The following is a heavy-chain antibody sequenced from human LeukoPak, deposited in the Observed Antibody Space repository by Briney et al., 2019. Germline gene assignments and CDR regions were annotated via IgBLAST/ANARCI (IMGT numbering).Heavy chain of an antibody. D-gene: IGHD3-10*01. V-gene: IGHV3-13*01. CDR3: ARAPYGSGSLDY. Sequence: PGGSLRLSCAASGFTFSSYDMHWVRQATGKGLEWVSAIGTAGDTYYPGSVTGRFTISRENAKNSLYLQMNSLRAGDTAVYYCARAPYGSGSLDYWGQGTLVTVSS. CDR2: IGTAGDT. CDR1: GFTFSSYD. J-gene: IGHJ4*02.